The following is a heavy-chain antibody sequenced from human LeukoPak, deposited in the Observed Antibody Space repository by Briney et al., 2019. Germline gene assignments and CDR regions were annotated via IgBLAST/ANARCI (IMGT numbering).Heavy chain of an antibody. CDR2: IKHEGSEK. Sequence: PGGSLRLSCAASGFTFSSYWMSWVRQAPGKGLEWVANIKHEGSEKYYADSVKGRFTISRDNAKNSLFLQMNSLRADDTAVYYCARRRTGSGTAFDIWGQGTMVTVSS. D-gene: IGHD1-26*01. V-gene: IGHV3-7*05. CDR1: GFTFSSYW. J-gene: IGHJ3*02. CDR3: ARRRTGSGTAFDI.